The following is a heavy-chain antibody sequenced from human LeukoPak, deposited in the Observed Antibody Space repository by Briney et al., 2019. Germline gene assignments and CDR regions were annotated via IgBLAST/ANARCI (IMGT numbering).Heavy chain of an antibody. V-gene: IGHV3-23*01. CDR1: GFTFSSYA. J-gene: IGHJ6*03. CDR3: ARQPYNYYYLDV. Sequence: PGGSLRLSCAASGFTFSSYAMSWVRQAPGKGLEWVSSIVGDASKMYYADSVKGRFTISSDGSRNMLFLHMSRLRAEDTAIYYCARQPYNYYYLDVWGKGTTVTVSS. CDR2: IVGDASKM. D-gene: IGHD1-14*01.